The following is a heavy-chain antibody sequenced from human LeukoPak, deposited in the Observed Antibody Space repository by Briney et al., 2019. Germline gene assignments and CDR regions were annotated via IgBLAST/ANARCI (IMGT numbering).Heavy chain of an antibody. CDR2: IWYDGSNK. D-gene: IGHD5-18*01. J-gene: IGHJ3*02. CDR1: GFTFSSYG. V-gene: IGHV3-33*06. CDR3: AKLADTAMAEDAFDI. Sequence: GGSLRLSCAASGFTFSSYGMHWVRQAPGKGLEWVAVIWYDGSNKYYADSVKGRFTISRDNSKNALYLQMNSLRAEDTAVYYCAKLADTAMAEDAFDIWGQGTIVTVSS.